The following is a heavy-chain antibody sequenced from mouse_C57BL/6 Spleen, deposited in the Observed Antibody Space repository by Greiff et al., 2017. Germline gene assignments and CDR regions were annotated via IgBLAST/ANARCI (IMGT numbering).Heavy chain of an antibody. J-gene: IGHJ4*01. CDR3: ARGLPKYAMDY. CDR1: GYAFSSSR. Sequence: QVQLQPSGPELVKPGASVKISCKASGYAFSSSRMNWVKQRPGKGLEWIGRIYPGDGDTNYNGKFKGKATLTADKSSSTAYMQLSSLTSEDSAVYFCARGLPKYAMDYWGQGTSVTVSS. D-gene: IGHD3-3*01. CDR2: IYPGDGDT. V-gene: IGHV1-82*01.